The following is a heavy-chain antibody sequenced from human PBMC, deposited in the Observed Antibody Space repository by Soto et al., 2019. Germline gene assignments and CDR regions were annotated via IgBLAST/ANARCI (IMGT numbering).Heavy chain of an antibody. Sequence: PGGSLRLSCAASGFTFSSYAMSWVRHAPGRGLGWVSAISGSGGSTYYADSVKGRFTISRDNSKNTLYLQMNSLRAEDTDVYYCAKSPDPGYYYGMDVWGQGTTVTVSS. CDR1: GFTFSSYA. CDR3: AKSPDPGYYYGMDV. J-gene: IGHJ6*02. CDR2: ISGSGGST. V-gene: IGHV3-23*01.